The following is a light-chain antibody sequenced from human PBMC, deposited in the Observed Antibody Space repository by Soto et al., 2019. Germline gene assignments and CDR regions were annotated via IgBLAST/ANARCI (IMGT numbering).Light chain of an antibody. CDR1: QSISRS. V-gene: IGKV1-5*03. CDR3: QQYNSYSLLT. Sequence: DIQMTQSPSTLYASVGDRVTITCRASQSISRSLAWYQQKPGKAPKVLIYKTSSLKSGVPSRFSGSGSGTEFPLTISSLQPDDFATYYCQQYNSYSLLTFGGGTKVEIK. CDR2: KTS. J-gene: IGKJ4*01.